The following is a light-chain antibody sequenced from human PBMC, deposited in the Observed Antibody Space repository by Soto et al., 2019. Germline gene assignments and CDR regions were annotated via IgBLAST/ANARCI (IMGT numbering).Light chain of an antibody. Sequence: QSVLTQPRSVSGSPGQSITISCTGSSSDVGHYNFVSWYQHHPGKAPKLMIYDVNKRPSGVPDRFSGSKSGNTASLTISGLQAEDEAHYYCCSDAGSYAWVFGGGTKLTVL. CDR3: CSDAGSYAWV. CDR2: DVN. V-gene: IGLV2-11*01. J-gene: IGLJ3*02. CDR1: SSDVGHYNF.